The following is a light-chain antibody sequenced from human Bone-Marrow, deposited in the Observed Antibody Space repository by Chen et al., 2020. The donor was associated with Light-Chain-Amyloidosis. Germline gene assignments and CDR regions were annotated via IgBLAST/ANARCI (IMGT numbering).Light chain of an antibody. Sequence: SYVLTQPSSVSVAPGQTATTACGGNNIGSTIVHWYQQTPGQAPLLVDYDDSDRPSGIPERMSGSNSGNTATLTISRVEAGDEADDDCQVWDRSSDHPVFGGGTKLTVL. CDR2: DDS. V-gene: IGLV3-21*02. CDR1: NIGSTI. J-gene: IGLJ3*02. CDR3: QVWDRSSDHPV.